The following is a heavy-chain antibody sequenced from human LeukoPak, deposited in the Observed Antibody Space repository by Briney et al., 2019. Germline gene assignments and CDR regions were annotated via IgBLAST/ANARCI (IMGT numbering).Heavy chain of an antibody. D-gene: IGHD3-10*01. J-gene: IGHJ4*02. CDR3: AKGGIRYGSWFAN. CDR1: GFRFSDYY. V-gene: IGHV3-11*01. CDR2: IRSTGNAI. Sequence: GGSLRLSCAATGFRFSDYYMSWIRQAPGKGLEWVAYIRSTGNAIFYADSVKGRSTISRDHAKNSLSLQLNSLRAEDTAVSYCAKGGIRYGSWFANWGQGSLVTVSS.